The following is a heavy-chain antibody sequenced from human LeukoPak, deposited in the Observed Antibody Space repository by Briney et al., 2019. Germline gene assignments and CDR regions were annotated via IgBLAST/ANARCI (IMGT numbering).Heavy chain of an antibody. V-gene: IGHV3-7*04. J-gene: IGHJ4*02. CDR2: IKQDGSEK. D-gene: IGHD3-16*01. CDR3: ARGMSTGEY. Sequence: GGSLRLSCAASGFTFSIYWMSWVRQAPGKGLEWVANIKQDGSEKYYVDSVKGRFTISRDNAKNSLYLQMNSLRAEDTAVYYCARGMSTGEYWGQGTLVTVSS. CDR1: GFTFSIYW.